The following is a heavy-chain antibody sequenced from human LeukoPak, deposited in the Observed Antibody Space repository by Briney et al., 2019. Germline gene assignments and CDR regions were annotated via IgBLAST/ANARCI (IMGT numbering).Heavy chain of an antibody. V-gene: IGHV4-59*08. Sequence: SETLSLTCTVSGGSISSYYWSWIRQPPGKGLEWIAYIYYSGSTNYNPSLKSRVTISVDTSKNQFSLKLSSVTAADTAVYYCARLYYYDSSGYYGNAFDIWGQGTMVTVSS. J-gene: IGHJ3*02. CDR2: IYYSGST. CDR3: ARLYYYDSSGYYGNAFDI. CDR1: GGSISSYY. D-gene: IGHD3-22*01.